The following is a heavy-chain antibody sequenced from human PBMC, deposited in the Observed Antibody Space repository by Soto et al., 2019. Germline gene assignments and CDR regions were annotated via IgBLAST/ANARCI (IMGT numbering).Heavy chain of an antibody. J-gene: IGHJ4*02. CDR3: ARRYGTVYDY. Sequence: GASVKVSCKTSGYTFTSYGISWVRQAPGQGLEWMGWITTDKGKTTYAQKFQGRVTMTRDIFISTAYMELSSLRSEDTAVYYCARRYGTVYDYWGQGTLVTVSS. D-gene: IGHD6-13*01. CDR1: GYTFTSYG. V-gene: IGHV1-18*01. CDR2: ITTDKGKT.